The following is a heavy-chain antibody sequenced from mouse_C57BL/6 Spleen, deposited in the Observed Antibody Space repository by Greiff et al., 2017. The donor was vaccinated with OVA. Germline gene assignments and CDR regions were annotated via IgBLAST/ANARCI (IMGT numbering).Heavy chain of an antibody. Sequence: EVMLVESGGGLVKPGGSLKLSCAASGFTFSSYAMSWVRQTPEKRLEWVATISDGGSYTYYPDNVKGRFTISRDNAKNNLYLQMSHLKSEDTAMYYCARGGELTGTTWFAYWGQGTLVTVSA. CDR2: ISDGGSYT. CDR3: ARGGELTGTTWFAY. D-gene: IGHD4-1*01. CDR1: GFTFSSYA. V-gene: IGHV5-4*03. J-gene: IGHJ3*01.